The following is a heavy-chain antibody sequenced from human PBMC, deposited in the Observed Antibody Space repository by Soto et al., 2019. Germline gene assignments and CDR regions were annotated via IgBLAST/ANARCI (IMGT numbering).Heavy chain of an antibody. CDR1: GDSISSGDYY. CDR2: IYYSGST. V-gene: IGHV4-30-4*01. J-gene: IGHJ5*02. CDR3: VRELGWTNWFDP. Sequence: PSETLSLTCTVSGDSISSGDYYWSWIRQPPGKGLEWIGYIYYSGSTYYNPSLKSRVTISVDTSKNQFSLKLSSVTAADTAVYYCVRELGWTNWFDPWGQGTLVTVSS. D-gene: IGHD7-27*01.